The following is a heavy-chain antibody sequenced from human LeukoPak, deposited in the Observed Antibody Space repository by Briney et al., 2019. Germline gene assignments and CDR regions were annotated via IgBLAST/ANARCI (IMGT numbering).Heavy chain of an antibody. J-gene: IGHJ4*02. CDR1: AGTFSIYA. Sequence: ASVTVSFTASAGTFSIYAISWVRQAPGQGLEWMGGIIPIFGTANYAQKFQGRVTITADESTSTAYMELSSLRSEDTAVYYCARDLTMVRGVIITPYYFDYWGQGTLVTVSS. D-gene: IGHD3-10*01. CDR3: ARDLTMVRGVIITPYYFDY. V-gene: IGHV1-69*13. CDR2: IIPIFGTA.